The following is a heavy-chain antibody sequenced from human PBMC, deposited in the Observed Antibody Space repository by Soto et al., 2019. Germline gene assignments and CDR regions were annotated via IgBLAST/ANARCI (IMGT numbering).Heavy chain of an antibody. Sequence: GGSLRLSCAASGFTFSSHAMSWVRQAPGKGLEWVSSISGSGGSAYYADSVKGRFTISRDNSNNTLYLQMNSLRAEDTALYYCAKDWVRFDYWGQGTLVTVSS. CDR2: ISGSGGSA. CDR1: GFTFSSHA. CDR3: AKDWVRFDY. V-gene: IGHV3-23*01. J-gene: IGHJ4*02. D-gene: IGHD5-12*01.